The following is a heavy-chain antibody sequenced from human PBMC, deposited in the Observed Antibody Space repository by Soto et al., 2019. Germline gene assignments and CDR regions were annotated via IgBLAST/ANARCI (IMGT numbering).Heavy chain of an antibody. CDR3: ATTKTYYYDSSGYPIDY. V-gene: IGHV1-24*01. J-gene: IGHJ4*02. CDR1: GYTLTELS. D-gene: IGHD3-22*01. CDR2: FDPEDGET. Sequence: GASVKVSCKVSGYTLTELSMHWVRQAPGKGLEWMGGFDPEDGETIYAQKFQGRVTMTEDTSTDTAYMELSSLRSEDTAVYYCATTKTYYYDSSGYPIDYWGQGTLVTVSS.